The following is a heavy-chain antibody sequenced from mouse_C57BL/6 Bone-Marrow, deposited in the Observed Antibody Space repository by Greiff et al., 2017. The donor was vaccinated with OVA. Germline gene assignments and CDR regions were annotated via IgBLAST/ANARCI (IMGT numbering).Heavy chain of an antibody. J-gene: IGHJ3*01. V-gene: IGHV1-15*01. CDR1: GYTFTDYE. Sequence: VKLQESGAELVRPGASVTLSCKASGYTFTDYEMHWVKQTPVHGLEWIGAIDPETGGTAYNQKFKGKAILTADKSSSTAYMELRSLTSEDSAVYYCTTSYYGSSPWFAYWGQGTLVTVSA. D-gene: IGHD1-1*01. CDR2: IDPETGGT. CDR3: TTSYYGSSPWFAY.